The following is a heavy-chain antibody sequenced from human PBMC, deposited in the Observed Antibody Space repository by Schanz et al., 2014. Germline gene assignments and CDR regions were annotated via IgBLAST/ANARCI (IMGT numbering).Heavy chain of an antibody. Sequence: EVQLVESGGGLIQPGGSLRLSCVASGFTVSSNYMSWVRQAPGKGLEWVSGISWNSGSIGYADSVKGRFTISRDNSKNTLYLQMSSLRAEDTALYYCAKDPHRDYGGKPQTFDIWGQGTMVTVSS. CDR2: SWNSGSI. D-gene: IGHD4-17*01. CDR1: GFTVSSNY. J-gene: IGHJ3*02. CDR3: AKDPHRDYGGKPQTFDI. V-gene: IGHV3-53*01.